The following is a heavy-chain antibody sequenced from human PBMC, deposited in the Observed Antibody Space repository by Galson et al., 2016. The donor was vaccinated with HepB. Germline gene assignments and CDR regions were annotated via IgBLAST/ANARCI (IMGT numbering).Heavy chain of an antibody. CDR2: ISGSGANT. D-gene: IGHD6-13*01. V-gene: IGHV3-23*01. Sequence: LRLSCAASGFPFSSYAMTWVRQAPGKGLEWVSGISGSGANTYYSNAVKGRFTISRDNSNNTLYLQVNSLRAEDTALYFCARYSDSWAPFDYWGQGSLVTVSS. CDR1: GFPFSSYA. J-gene: IGHJ4*02. CDR3: ARYSDSWAPFDY.